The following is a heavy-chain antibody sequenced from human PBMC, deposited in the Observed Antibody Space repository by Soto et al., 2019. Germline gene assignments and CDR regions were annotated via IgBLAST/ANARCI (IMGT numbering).Heavy chain of an antibody. V-gene: IGHV4-59*12. J-gene: IGHJ5*02. Sequence: SETLSLTCTVSGGSISSYYWSWIRQPPGKGLEWIGYIYYSGSTNYNPSLKSRVTISVDNSKNTLYLQMNSLRAEDTAVYYCAKEKISTSCCNWFDPWGQGTLVTVSS. CDR3: AKEKISTSCCNWFDP. CDR2: IYYSGST. D-gene: IGHD2-2*01. CDR1: GGSISSYY.